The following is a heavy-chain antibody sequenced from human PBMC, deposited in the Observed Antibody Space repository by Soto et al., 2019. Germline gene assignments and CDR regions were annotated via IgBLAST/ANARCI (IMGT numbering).Heavy chain of an antibody. CDR2: MNPNSGNT. V-gene: IGHV1-8*01. CDR3: ATHTVTNGHDYYYGMDV. D-gene: IGHD4-17*01. CDR1: GYTFTSYD. Sequence: ASVKVSCKASGYTFTSYDINWVRQATGQGLEWMGWMNPNSGNTGYAQKFQGRVTMTRDTSTSTVYMELSSLRSEDTAVYYCATHTVTNGHDYYYGMDVWGQGTTVTVSS. J-gene: IGHJ6*02.